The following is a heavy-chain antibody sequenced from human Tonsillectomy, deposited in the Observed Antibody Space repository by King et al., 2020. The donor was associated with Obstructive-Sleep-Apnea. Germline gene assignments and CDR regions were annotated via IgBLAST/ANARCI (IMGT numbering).Heavy chain of an antibody. CDR1: GFIVSSNY. Sequence: VQLVESGGGLVQPGGSLRLSCAASGFIVSSNYMSWVRQAPGEGLEGVSVIYSGGATYYADSVKGRFTISRDNSKNTLHLQMNSLRAEDTAVYYCARVVGAFVYWGQGTLVTVSS. CDR2: IYSGGAT. V-gene: IGHV3-66*01. D-gene: IGHD1-26*01. CDR3: ARVVGAFVY. J-gene: IGHJ4*02.